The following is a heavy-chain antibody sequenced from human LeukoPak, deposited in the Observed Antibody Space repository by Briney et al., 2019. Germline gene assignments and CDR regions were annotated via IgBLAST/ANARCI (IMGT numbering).Heavy chain of an antibody. CDR3: ARREKVDNAFDI. Sequence: GGSLRLSCTASRFTVSSNYMSWVRQAPGKGLEWVSIIYTTGSTYYADSVKGRFTISRDNSKNTVNLQMNSLRAEDTAVYYCARREKVDNAFDIWGQGSMVTVSS. D-gene: IGHD1-26*01. CDR2: IYTTGST. V-gene: IGHV3-66*01. J-gene: IGHJ3*02. CDR1: RFTVSSNY.